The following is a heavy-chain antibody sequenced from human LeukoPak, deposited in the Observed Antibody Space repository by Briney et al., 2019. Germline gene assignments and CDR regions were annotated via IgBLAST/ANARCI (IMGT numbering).Heavy chain of an antibody. J-gene: IGHJ6*02. CDR1: GYTFTSYA. V-gene: IGHV1-3*01. Sequence: ASVKVSCEASGYTFTSYAMHWVRQAPGQRLEWMGWINAGNGNRKYSQKFQGRVTITRDTSASTAYMELSSLRSEDTAVYYCARLLARGYSGYDRTTVTTFGVEVAGYYYGMDVWGQGTTVTVSS. CDR3: ARLLARGYSGYDRTTVTTFGVEVAGYYYGMDV. CDR2: INAGNGNR. D-gene: IGHD5-12*01.